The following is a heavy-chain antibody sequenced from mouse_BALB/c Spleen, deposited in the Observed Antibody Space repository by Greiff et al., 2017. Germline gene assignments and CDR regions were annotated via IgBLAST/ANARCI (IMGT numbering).Heavy chain of an antibody. CDR2: ISSGGST. Sequence: EVQLVESGGGLVKPGGSLKLSCAASGFTFSSYAMSWVRQTPEKRLEWVASISSGGSTYYPDSVKGRFTISRDNARNILYLQMSSLRSEDTAMYYCARDGSLDYWGQGTTLTVSS. J-gene: IGHJ2*01. V-gene: IGHV5-6-5*01. CDR1: GFTFSSYA. CDR3: ARDGSLDY. D-gene: IGHD2-2*01.